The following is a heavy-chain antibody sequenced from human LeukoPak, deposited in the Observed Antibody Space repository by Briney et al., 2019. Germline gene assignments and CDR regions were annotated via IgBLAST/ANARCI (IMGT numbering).Heavy chain of an antibody. CDR2: INPSGGST. V-gene: IGHV1-46*01. CDR3: ARDPSGIGNFDY. J-gene: IGHJ4*02. D-gene: IGHD3-10*01. CDR1: GYTFTSYY. Sequence: ASVKVSCKAFGYTFTSYYMHWVRQAPGQGLEWMGIINPSGGSTSYAQKFQGRVTMTRDMSTSTVYMELSSLRSEDTAVYYCARDPSGIGNFDYWGQGTLVTVSS.